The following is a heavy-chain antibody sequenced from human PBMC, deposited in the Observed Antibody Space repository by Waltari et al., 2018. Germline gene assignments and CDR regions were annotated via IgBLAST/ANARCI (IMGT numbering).Heavy chain of an antibody. CDR2: IGPDGSDK. D-gene: IGHD1-1*01. CDR3: VGWNDPINS. CDR1: GFPIRRFW. Sequence: EAQLVQSGGGLVPPGGPLTLPCAASGFPIRRFWMTWIRQAPGQGMQWVAHIGPDGSDKYYVDSVKGRFTISRDNAENSLLLQMSSLRVEDTALYYCVGWNDPINSWGQGTLVAVSS. J-gene: IGHJ4*02. V-gene: IGHV3-7*01.